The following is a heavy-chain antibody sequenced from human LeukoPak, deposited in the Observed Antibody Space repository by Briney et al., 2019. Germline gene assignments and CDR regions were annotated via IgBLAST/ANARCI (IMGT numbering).Heavy chain of an antibody. Sequence: SETLSLTCTVSGASVSSGSYYWSWIRQPPGKGLEWIGYLYYSGSTNYDPSLKNRVTISLDASKNQFSLRLTSVTAADTAVYYCAIVLYDSFDTWGQGTLVTVSS. CDR1: GASVSSGSYY. CDR2: LYYSGST. V-gene: IGHV4-61*01. D-gene: IGHD2-8*01. J-gene: IGHJ5*02. CDR3: AIVLYDSFDT.